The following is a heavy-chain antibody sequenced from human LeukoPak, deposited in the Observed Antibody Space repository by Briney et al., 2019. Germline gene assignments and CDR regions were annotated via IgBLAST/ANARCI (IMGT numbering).Heavy chain of an antibody. J-gene: IGHJ6*02. CDR2: IYSGGTI. V-gene: IGHV3-66*01. CDR3: ARGDYYYYGMDV. CDR1: GFTVSSNH. Sequence: PGGSLRLSCAASGFTVSSNHMSWVRQAPGKGLEWVSIIYSGGTIYYADSVKGRFTISRDNAKNTLYLQMNSLRAEDTAVYYCARGDYYYYGMDVWGQGTTVTVSS.